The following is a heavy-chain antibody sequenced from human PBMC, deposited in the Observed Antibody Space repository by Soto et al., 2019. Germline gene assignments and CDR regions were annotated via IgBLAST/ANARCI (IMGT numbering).Heavy chain of an antibody. Sequence: ASVKVSCKASGYTFTSYGINWVRQAPGQGLEWMGWISAYNGDTHYAQKLQGRVTMTTDTSTSTAYMELRSLRSDDTAVYYCARVQSGYDFAYWGQGTLVTVSS. D-gene: IGHD5-12*01. CDR1: GYTFTSYG. CDR3: ARVQSGYDFAY. V-gene: IGHV1-18*01. J-gene: IGHJ4*02. CDR2: ISAYNGDT.